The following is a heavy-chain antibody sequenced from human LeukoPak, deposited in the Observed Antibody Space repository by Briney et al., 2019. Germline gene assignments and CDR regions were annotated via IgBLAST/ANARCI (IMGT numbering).Heavy chain of an antibody. Sequence: PSETLSLTCTVSGVSISSYYWSWIRQPPGKGLEWIGYMHYSGSTNYNPSLKSRVTISVDTSKKQFSLKLSSATAADTAVYYCARRYDFWSGYPPPLDYWGQGTLVTVSS. D-gene: IGHD3-3*01. J-gene: IGHJ4*02. CDR2: MHYSGST. CDR1: GVSISSYY. V-gene: IGHV4-59*12. CDR3: ARRYDFWSGYPPPLDY.